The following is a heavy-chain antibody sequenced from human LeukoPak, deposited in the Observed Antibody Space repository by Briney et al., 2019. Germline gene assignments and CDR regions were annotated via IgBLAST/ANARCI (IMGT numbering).Heavy chain of an antibody. Sequence: GASVKVSCKASGYTFTSYGISWVRQAPGQGLEWMGWISAYNGNTNYAQKLQGRVTMTTDTSTSTAYMELRSLRSEDTAVYYCGRGMGYSYGHPQGAFDIWGQGTMVTVSS. J-gene: IGHJ3*02. D-gene: IGHD5-18*01. V-gene: IGHV1-18*01. CDR3: GRGMGYSYGHPQGAFDI. CDR1: GYTFTSYG. CDR2: ISAYNGNT.